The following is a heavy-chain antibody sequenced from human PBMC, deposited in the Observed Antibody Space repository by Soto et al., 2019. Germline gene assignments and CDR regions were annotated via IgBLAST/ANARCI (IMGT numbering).Heavy chain of an antibody. D-gene: IGHD1-26*01. CDR3: AKGAFSTTSPYDFDY. CDR2: ISVSGNSA. Sequence: EVQLLESGGGLLQPGGSLRLSCAASGFTFSNYAMNWVRQAPGKGLEWVSTISVSGNSAYYADSVKGRFTISRDNSKNTLYLQLNSLRAEDTAIYYCAKGAFSTTSPYDFDYWCQGTLVTVSS. J-gene: IGHJ4*02. CDR1: GFTFSNYA. V-gene: IGHV3-23*01.